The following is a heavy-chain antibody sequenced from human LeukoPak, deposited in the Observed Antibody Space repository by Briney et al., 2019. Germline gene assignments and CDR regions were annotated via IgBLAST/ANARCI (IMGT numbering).Heavy chain of an antibody. D-gene: IGHD3-9*01. Sequence: GGSLRLSCAASGFTFSSYGMHWVRQAPGKGLEWVAVIWYDGSNKYYADSVKGRFTISRDNSKNTLYLQMNSLRAEDTAVYYCARGGLRYFDWLSLEFDYWGQGTLVTVSS. J-gene: IGHJ4*02. V-gene: IGHV3-33*01. CDR3: ARGGLRYFDWLSLEFDY. CDR1: GFTFSSYG. CDR2: IWYDGSNK.